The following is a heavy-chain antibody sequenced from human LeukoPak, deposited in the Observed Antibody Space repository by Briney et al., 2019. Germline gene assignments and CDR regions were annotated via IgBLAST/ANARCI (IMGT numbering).Heavy chain of an antibody. Sequence: GGSLRLSCAASGFTFSSYSMNWVRQAPGKGLEWVSSISSSSSDIYYADPVKGRFTISRDNSKNTLYLQMNSLRAEDTAVYYCARDQALPPSAGSDAFDIWGQGTMVTVSS. D-gene: IGHD6-13*01. CDR3: ARDQALPPSAGSDAFDI. V-gene: IGHV3-21*01. CDR2: ISSSSSDI. J-gene: IGHJ3*02. CDR1: GFTFSSYS.